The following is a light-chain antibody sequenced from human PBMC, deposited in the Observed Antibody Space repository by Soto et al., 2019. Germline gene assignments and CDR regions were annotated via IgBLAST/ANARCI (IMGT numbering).Light chain of an antibody. CDR1: SSDVGSYNL. Sequence: QSVLTQPASVSGSPGQSITIPCTGTSSDVGSYNLVPWYQQHPGKAPKLMIYEVSKRPSGVSNRFSGSKSGNTASLTISGLQAEDEADYYCCSYAGSSTYVFGTGTKVTVL. V-gene: IGLV2-23*02. CDR3: CSYAGSSTYV. CDR2: EVS. J-gene: IGLJ1*01.